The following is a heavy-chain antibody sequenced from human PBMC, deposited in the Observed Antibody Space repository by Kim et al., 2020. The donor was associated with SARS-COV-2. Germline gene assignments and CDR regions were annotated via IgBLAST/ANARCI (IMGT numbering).Heavy chain of an antibody. D-gene: IGHD2-15*01. Sequence: GGSLRLSCAASGFTFSSYAMSWVRQAPGKGLEWVSAISGSGGSTYYADSVKGRFTISRDNSKNTLYLQMNSLRAEDTAVYYCAKDFVRSGGNLLYYYYGMDVWGQGTTVTVSS. CDR2: ISGSGGST. CDR1: GFTFSSYA. CDR3: AKDFVRSGGNLLYYYYGMDV. V-gene: IGHV3-23*01. J-gene: IGHJ6*02.